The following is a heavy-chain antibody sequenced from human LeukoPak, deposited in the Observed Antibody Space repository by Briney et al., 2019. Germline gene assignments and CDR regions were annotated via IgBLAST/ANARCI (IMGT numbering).Heavy chain of an antibody. CDR3: ARGFWSGYNDAFDM. CDR2: INQDGIQK. J-gene: IGHJ3*02. CDR1: GFSFSTYW. V-gene: IGHV3-7*01. Sequence: GGSLRLSCAASGFSFSTYWMTWVRQPQGKGLEWVANINQDGIQKYYADSVKGRFTISRDNAKNLLYLQMNSLRAEDTAVYYCARGFWSGYNDAFDMWGQGTMVTVSS. D-gene: IGHD3-3*01.